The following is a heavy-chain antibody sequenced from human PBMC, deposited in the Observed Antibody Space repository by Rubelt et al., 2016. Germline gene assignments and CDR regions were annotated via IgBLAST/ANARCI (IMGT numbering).Heavy chain of an antibody. J-gene: IGHJ5*02. CDR3: ARGGRYYGSGSYQRHNWFDP. CDR1: GGSFSGYY. D-gene: IGHD3-10*01. Sequence: QVQLQQWGAGLLKPSETLSLTCAVYGGSFSGYYWSWIRQPPGKGLEWIGEINHSGSTNYNPSLKSRVTISVDTSKSQFSRKLSSGTAADTAVYYWARGGRYYGSGSYQRHNWFDPWGQGTLVTVSS. V-gene: IGHV4-34*01. CDR2: INHSGST.